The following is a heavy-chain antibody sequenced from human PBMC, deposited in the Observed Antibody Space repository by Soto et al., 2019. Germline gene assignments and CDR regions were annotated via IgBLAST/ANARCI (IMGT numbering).Heavy chain of an antibody. V-gene: IGHV1-69*01. J-gene: IGHJ4*02. D-gene: IGHD3-10*01. Sequence: QVQLVQSGAEVKKPGSSVTVSCKASGGTFSSYAISWVRQAPGQGLEWMGGIIPIFGTANYAQKFQGRVTITADESTSTAYMELSSLRSEDTAVYYCARDARDYYGSGSYYDYWGQGTLVTVSS. CDR2: IIPIFGTA. CDR1: GGTFSSYA. CDR3: ARDARDYYGSGSYYDY.